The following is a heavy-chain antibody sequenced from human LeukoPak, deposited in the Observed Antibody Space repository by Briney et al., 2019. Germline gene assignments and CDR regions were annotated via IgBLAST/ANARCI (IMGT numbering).Heavy chain of an antibody. CDR1: EYSFTTYW. V-gene: IGHV5-51*01. J-gene: IGHJ4*02. CDR3: ARQARGYCTSTTCSGPLDY. CDR2: IYPGDSDT. D-gene: IGHD2-2*01. Sequence: GESLKISCTISEYSFTTYWIGWVRQMPGKGLEGMGIIYPGDSDTTYSPSFQGQVTISVDKSISTAYLQWSSLKASDTALHYCARQARGYCTSTTCSGPLDYWGQGTLVTVSS.